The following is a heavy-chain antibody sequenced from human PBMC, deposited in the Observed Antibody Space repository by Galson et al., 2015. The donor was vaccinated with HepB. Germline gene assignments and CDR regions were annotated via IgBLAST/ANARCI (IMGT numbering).Heavy chain of an antibody. CDR2: INSDGSTT. CDR3: IAAFVDYNGMDV. V-gene: IGHV3-74*01. J-gene: IGHJ6*02. Sequence: SLRLSCAASGLTFSNYWMHWVRQAPGKGLVWVSRINSDGSTTDYAESVKGRFTISRDNAKNTLYLQANSLRAEDTAVYYCIAAFVDYNGMDVWGQGTTVTVSS. D-gene: IGHD6-25*01. CDR1: GLTFSNYW.